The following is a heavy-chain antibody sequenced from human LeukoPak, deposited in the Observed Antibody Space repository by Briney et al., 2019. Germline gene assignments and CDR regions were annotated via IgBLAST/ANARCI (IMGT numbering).Heavy chain of an antibody. CDR2: MNPNSGNT. CDR1: GYTFTSYN. D-gene: IGHD6-13*01. V-gene: IGHV1-8*01. CDR3: ARPLSRSDSSCWYG. Sequence: VKVSCKASGYTFTSYNINWVRQATGQGLEWMGWMNPNSGNTGYAQKFQGRVTMTRNTSISTAYMELSSLRSEDTAVYYCARPLSRSDSSCWYGWGQGTLVTVSS. J-gene: IGHJ4*02.